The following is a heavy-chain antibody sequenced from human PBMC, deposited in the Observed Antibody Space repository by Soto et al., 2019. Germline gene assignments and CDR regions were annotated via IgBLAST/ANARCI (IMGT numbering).Heavy chain of an antibody. CDR2: IIPILGIA. D-gene: IGHD3-10*01. Sequence: SVKVSCKASGYTFTRYGISWVRQAPGQGLEWMGRIIPILGIANYAQKFQGRVTITADKSTSTAYMELSSLRSEDTAVYYCASSLYYGSGSYYSWFDPWGQGTLVTVSS. J-gene: IGHJ5*02. CDR3: ASSLYYGSGSYYSWFDP. CDR1: GYTFTRYG. V-gene: IGHV1-69*04.